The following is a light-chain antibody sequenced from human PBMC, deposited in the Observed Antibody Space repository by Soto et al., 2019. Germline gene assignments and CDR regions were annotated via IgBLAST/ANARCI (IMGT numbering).Light chain of an antibody. CDR1: QSVTTN. J-gene: IGKJ3*01. CDR2: GSS. Sequence: VMTQSPATLSVSPGERATLSCRASQSVTTNLAWYQQRPDQAPRLLIYGSSTRATGVPARFSGSGSGTEFTLTISSLQSEDFAIYYCQQYNNWPPLFTFGPGTKVDMK. CDR3: QQYNNWPPLFT. V-gene: IGKV3-15*01.